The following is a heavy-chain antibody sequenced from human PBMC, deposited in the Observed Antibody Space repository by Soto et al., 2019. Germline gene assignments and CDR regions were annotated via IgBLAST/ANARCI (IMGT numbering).Heavy chain of an antibody. CDR2: VYHTGDT. J-gene: IGHJ5*02. V-gene: IGHV4-4*02. D-gene: IGHD2-21*02. CDR3: AREIVTAGGNNYFDP. CDR1: GGTVASSHW. Sequence: SETLSLTCVVSGGTVASSHWLSWVRQSPGGGLEWIGNVYHTGDTNFNPSLQSRVTISVDKSNNQFSLRLNSLTAADTAVYFCAREIVTAGGNNYFDPWGPGTLVTVSS.